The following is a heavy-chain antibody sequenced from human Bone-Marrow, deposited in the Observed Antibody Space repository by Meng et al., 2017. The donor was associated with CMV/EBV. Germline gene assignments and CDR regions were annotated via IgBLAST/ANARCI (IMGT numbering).Heavy chain of an antibody. CDR1: GGSIIRNGGYY. J-gene: IGHJ5*02. CDR2: ISYTGST. V-gene: IGHV4-39*07. CDR3: TRDVEEQRLLNWFDP. Sequence: QRRLQEPGPGLVKPSESLSLTFTVSGGSIIRNGGYYWGWIRQPPGKGLEWIGSISYTGSTYYNPSLESRVIMSVDTSKNQFSLKLTSVTAADTAMYYCTRDVEEQRLLNWFDPWGQGILVTVSS. D-gene: IGHD6-25*01.